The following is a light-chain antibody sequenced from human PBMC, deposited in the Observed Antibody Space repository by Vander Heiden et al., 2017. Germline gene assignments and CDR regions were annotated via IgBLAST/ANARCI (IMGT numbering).Light chain of an antibody. CDR1: QSISTY. J-gene: IGKJ2*01. CDR2: AAS. V-gene: IGKV1-39*01. CDR3: QQSDSAPYT. Sequence: DIQVTQSPSSLSASVGDRVTITCRANQSISTYLSWYQQKQGKAPNLLISAASRLQSAVPSRFSGSGSGTDFTLTINSLQPEDFAAYFCQQSDSAPYTFGPGTKLEIK.